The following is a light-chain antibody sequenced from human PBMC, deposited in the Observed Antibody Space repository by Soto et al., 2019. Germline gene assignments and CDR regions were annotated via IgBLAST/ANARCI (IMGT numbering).Light chain of an antibody. J-gene: IGKJ5*01. CDR2: DAS. Sequence: GDRVTITCQASQDIRNSLNWYQQKPGTAPNLLIYDASNLETGVPSRFSGSGSGTDFSFSIISLQPEDIATDYSQRYEHPFTFAQGTRLDIK. CDR1: QDIRNS. CDR3: QRYEHPFT. V-gene: IGKV1-33*01.